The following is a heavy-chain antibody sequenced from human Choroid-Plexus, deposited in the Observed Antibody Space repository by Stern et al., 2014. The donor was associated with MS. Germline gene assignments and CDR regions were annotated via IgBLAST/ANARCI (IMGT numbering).Heavy chain of an antibody. D-gene: IGHD2/OR15-2a*01. V-gene: IGHV3-30*18. J-gene: IGHJ4*02. CDR3: AKDRQYLTFFFDF. CDR1: GFSFSSFG. Sequence: VQLVESGGGVVQPRGPLRLSCAASGFSFSSFGMHWVCQAPGTGPVWVALISDDGSKDYADSVKGRFAISRDNSKNTLYLQMNSLRAEDTAVYYCAKDRQYLTFFFDFWGQGSLVTVSS. CDR2: ISDDGSK.